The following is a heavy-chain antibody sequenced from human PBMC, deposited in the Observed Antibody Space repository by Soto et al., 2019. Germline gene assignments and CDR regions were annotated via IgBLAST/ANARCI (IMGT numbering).Heavy chain of an antibody. CDR3: ATGVY. V-gene: IGHV3-21*01. CDR2: ISSRSDDI. CDR1: GFTFSSYS. D-gene: IGHD7-27*01. J-gene: IGHJ4*02. Sequence: GGSLRLSCAASGFTFSSYSMNWVRQAPGKGLGWVSSISSRSDDIPYAESVKGRFTVSRDNAKNSLFLQMNSLRAEDTAVYYCATGVYWGQGTLVTVSS.